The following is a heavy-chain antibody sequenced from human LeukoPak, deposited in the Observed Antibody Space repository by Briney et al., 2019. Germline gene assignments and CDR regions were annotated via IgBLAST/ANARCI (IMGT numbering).Heavy chain of an antibody. D-gene: IGHD3-22*01. Sequence: SETLSLTCTVSGGSVSSGSYYWSWIRQPPGKGLEWIGNIYYSGGTNYNPSLKSRVTISVDTSKNQFSLKLSSVTAADTAVYYCARGDYYDSSGYYYFDYWGQGTLVTVSS. J-gene: IGHJ4*02. CDR3: ARGDYYDSSGYYYFDY. V-gene: IGHV4-61*01. CDR1: GGSVSSGSYY. CDR2: IYYSGGT.